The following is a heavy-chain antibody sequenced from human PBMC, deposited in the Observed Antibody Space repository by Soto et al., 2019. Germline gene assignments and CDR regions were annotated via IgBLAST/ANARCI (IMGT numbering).Heavy chain of an antibody. V-gene: IGHV4-39*01. D-gene: IGHD1-1*01. Sequence: SETLSLTCTVSGGSISSSSYYWGWIRQPPGKGLEWIGRIYYSGSTYYNPSLKSRVTISVDTSRNQFSLKLSSVTAADTAVYYCARGVLQRGSPHKKIGVTHRGYFDLWGRGTLVTVSS. CDR2: IYYSGST. J-gene: IGHJ2*01. CDR1: GGSISSSSYY. CDR3: ARGVLQRGSPHKKIGVTHRGYFDL.